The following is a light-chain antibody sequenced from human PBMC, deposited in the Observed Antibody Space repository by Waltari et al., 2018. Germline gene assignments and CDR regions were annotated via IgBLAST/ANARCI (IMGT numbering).Light chain of an antibody. CDR2: DAS. CDR3: QQRSDWPLT. Sequence: EIVLTQSPATLSLPPGERATLSCRASQSVSSYLAWYQQKPGQAPRLLIYDASTRATGIPARFSGSGSGTDFTLTITSLEPEDFAVYYCQQRSDWPLTFGGGTKVEIK. CDR1: QSVSSY. J-gene: IGKJ4*01. V-gene: IGKV3-11*01.